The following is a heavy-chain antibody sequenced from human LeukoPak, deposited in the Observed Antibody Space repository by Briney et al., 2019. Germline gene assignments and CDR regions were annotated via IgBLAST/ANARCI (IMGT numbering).Heavy chain of an antibody. V-gene: IGHV3-7*01. J-gene: IGHJ2*01. D-gene: IGHD4-17*01. CDR3: ARGGNHGDYWYFDL. CDR1: GFAFSSYW. Sequence: GGSLRLSCAASGFAFSSYWMSWVRQAPGKGLEWVANIRGDGSEIHYLGSVKGRFTISRDNAETSLHLQMNSLRAEDTAVYYCARGGNHGDYWYFDLWGRGTLVTVSS. CDR2: IRGDGSEI.